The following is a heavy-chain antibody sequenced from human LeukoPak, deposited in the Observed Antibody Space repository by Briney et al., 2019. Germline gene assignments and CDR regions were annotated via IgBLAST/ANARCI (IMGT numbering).Heavy chain of an antibody. D-gene: IGHD4-17*01. Sequence: PGRSLRLSCAAAGFTFSTNGMHWVRYAHGRGLGWVAVISYDGSNKYYGACVKGRFTSSRENSKRTLYLQMNSLRAEDTAVYYCAKGGADYGEYDYWGQGTLVTVSS. CDR3: AKGGADYGEYDY. J-gene: IGHJ4*02. V-gene: IGHV3-30*18. CDR2: ISYDGSNK. CDR1: GFTFSTNG.